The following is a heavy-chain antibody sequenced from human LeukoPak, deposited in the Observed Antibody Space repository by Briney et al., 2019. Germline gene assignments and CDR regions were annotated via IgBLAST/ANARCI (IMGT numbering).Heavy chain of an antibody. CDR2: IYPGDSDT. D-gene: IGHD3-9*01. V-gene: IGHV5-51*01. J-gene: IGHJ6*03. Sequence: GESLKISCKGSGYSFTSYWSGGVRQMPGKGLGWRGIIYPGDSDTRQRPPCQGQVTISADNSISTAYLQWSSLKASDNAMYYCARHARYYDILTGYRPNYYYYYMDVWGKGTTVTISS. CDR1: GYSFTSYW. CDR3: ARHARYYDILTGYRPNYYYYYMDV.